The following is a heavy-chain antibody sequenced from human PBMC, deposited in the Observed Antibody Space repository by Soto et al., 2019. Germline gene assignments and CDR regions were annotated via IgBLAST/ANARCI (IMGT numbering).Heavy chain of an antibody. Sequence: EVQLLESGGLLVQSGGSLRLSCAASGFTFSTYTMSWVRQAPGKGLEWVSGVYGSGHGDTFYADSVKGRFVISRDDSKCMLFLQMNCLKVEDTAIYYCAKDRHPDGIWTFDFWGQGTLVTVFS. CDR1: GFTFSTYT. J-gene: IGHJ4*02. D-gene: IGHD3-9*01. V-gene: IGHV3-23*01. CDR3: AKDRHPDGIWTFDF. CDR2: VYGSGHGDT.